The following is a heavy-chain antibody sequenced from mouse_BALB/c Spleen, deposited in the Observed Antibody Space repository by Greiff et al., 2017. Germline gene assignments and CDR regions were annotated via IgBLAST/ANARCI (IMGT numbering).Heavy chain of an antibody. V-gene: IGHV1-67*01. CDR3: ARMGEVRPGRDWYFDV. CDR2: ISTYSGNT. D-gene: IGHD2-14*01. CDR1: GYTFTDYA. Sequence: VQRVESGPELVRPGVSVKISCKGSGYTFTDYAMHWVKQSHAKSLEWIGVISTYSGNTNYNQKFKGKATMTVDKSSSTAYMELARLTSEDSAIYYCARMGEVRPGRDWYFDVWGAGTTVTVSS. J-gene: IGHJ1*01.